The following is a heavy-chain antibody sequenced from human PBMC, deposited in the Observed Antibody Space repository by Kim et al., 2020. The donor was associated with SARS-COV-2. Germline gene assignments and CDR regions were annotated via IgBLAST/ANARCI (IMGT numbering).Heavy chain of an antibody. D-gene: IGHD1-1*01. V-gene: IGHV4-59*01. J-gene: IGHJ5*02. Sequence: SLKSRLTISVDTSKNQFSLQLSSVTAADTAVYYCARDLFGDDADQSWFDPWGQGTLVTVSS. CDR3: ARDLFGDDADQSWFDP.